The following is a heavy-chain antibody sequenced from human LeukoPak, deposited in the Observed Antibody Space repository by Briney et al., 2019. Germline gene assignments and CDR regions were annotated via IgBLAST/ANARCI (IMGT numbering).Heavy chain of an antibody. J-gene: IGHJ6*02. CDR2: INHSGST. V-gene: IGHV4-34*01. Sequence: SETLSLTCAVYGGSFSGYYWSWIRQPPGKGLEWIGEINHSGSTNYNPSLKSRVTISVDRSKNLFSLKLSSVTAADTAVYYCARVQVYYYGMDVWGQGTTVTVSS. D-gene: IGHD4/OR15-4a*01. CDR3: ARVQVYYYGMDV. CDR1: GGSFSGYY.